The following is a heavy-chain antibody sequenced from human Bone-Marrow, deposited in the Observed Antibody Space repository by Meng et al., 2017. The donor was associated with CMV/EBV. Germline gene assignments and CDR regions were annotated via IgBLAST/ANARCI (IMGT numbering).Heavy chain of an antibody. CDR1: GGTFSSYT. D-gene: IGHD5-24*01. Sequence: SVKVSCKASGGTFSSYTINWVRQAPGQGLEWMGRIIPILGIANYAQKFQGRVTITADKSTSTAYMELSSLRSEDTAVYYCARAVEMATTPYYYYGMDVWGQGTTVTVSS. V-gene: IGHV1-69*02. J-gene: IGHJ6*02. CDR3: ARAVEMATTPYYYYGMDV. CDR2: IIPILGIA.